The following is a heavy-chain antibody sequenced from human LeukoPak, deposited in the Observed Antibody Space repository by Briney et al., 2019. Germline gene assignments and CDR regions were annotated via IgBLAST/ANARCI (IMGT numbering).Heavy chain of an antibody. Sequence: ASVKVSCKASGGTFSRYVISWVRQAPGQGLEWMGWINPNSGGTNYAQKFQGRVTMTRDTSISTAYMELSRLRSDDTAVYYCARVSYSYGFGDFDYWGQGTLVTVSS. CDR1: GGTFSRYV. V-gene: IGHV1-2*02. D-gene: IGHD5-18*01. J-gene: IGHJ4*02. CDR2: INPNSGGT. CDR3: ARVSYSYGFGDFDY.